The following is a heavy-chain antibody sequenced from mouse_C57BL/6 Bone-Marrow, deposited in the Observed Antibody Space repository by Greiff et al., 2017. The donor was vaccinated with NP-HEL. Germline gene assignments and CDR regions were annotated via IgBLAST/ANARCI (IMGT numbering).Heavy chain of an antibody. V-gene: IGHV1-76*01. CDR1: GYTFTDYY. D-gene: IGHD1-1*01. CDR2: IYPGSGNT. Sequence: QVQLQQSGAELVRPGASVKLSCKATGYTFTDYYINWVKQRPGQGLEWIARIYPGSGNTYYNEKFKGKDTLTAEKSSSTAYMQLSSLTSEDSAVYVCARVITTVHHWYFDVWGTGTTVTVSS. CDR3: ARVITTVHHWYFDV. J-gene: IGHJ1*03.